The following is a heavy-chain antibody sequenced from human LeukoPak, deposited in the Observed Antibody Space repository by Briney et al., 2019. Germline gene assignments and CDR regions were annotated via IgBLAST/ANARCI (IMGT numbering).Heavy chain of an antibody. V-gene: IGHV3-23*01. CDR3: AKAPIPP. J-gene: IGHJ4*02. CDR2: ISGSGGDT. CDR1: GFTFRNYG. Sequence: GGSLRLSCVASGFTFRNYGMTWVRQAPGKGLEWVSGISGSGGDTYYADSVKGQFTISRDNSKNTLYLQMNSLRAEETAVYYCAKAPIPPWGQGTLVTVSS.